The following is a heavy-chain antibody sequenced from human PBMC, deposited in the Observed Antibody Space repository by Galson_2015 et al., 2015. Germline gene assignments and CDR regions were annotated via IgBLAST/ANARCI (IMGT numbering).Heavy chain of an antibody. CDR1: GYSFNSYW. Sequence: QSGAEVKKPGESLKISCTASGYSFNSYWIDWVRQMPGKGLEWMGTIYPGDSDIRYSPAFQGQVSISADKSISNAYLQWSSLKASDTAMYYCARQGIGYGSPYYYMDVWGKGTTVTVSS. D-gene: IGHD2-15*01. J-gene: IGHJ6*03. CDR3: ARQGIGYGSPYYYMDV. CDR2: IYPGDSDI. V-gene: IGHV5-51*01.